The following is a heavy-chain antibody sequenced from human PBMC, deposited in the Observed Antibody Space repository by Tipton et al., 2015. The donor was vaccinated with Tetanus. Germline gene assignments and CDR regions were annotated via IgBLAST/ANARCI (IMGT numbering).Heavy chain of an antibody. CDR1: GASFSDYY. CDR2: FNHSGST. J-gene: IGHJ6*02. V-gene: IGHV4-34*01. CDR3: VTVNFPNYYLYGMDV. D-gene: IGHD1-1*01. Sequence: LRLSCAVYGASFSDYYWSWIRQAPGKGLEWIGEFNHSGSTNHNPSLKSRVTLSVDTSTNQFSLKLNSVTAADTAMYYCVTVNFPNYYLYGMDVWGQGTTVTVS.